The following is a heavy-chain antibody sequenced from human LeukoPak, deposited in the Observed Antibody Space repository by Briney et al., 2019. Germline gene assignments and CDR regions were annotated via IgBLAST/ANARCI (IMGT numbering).Heavy chain of an antibody. V-gene: IGHV1-69*06. Sequence: ASVKVSCKASGGTFISYAISWVRQAPGQGLEWMGGIIPIFGTANYAQKFQGRVTITADKSTSTAYMELSSLRSEDTAVYYCARKRSSSWHGFDYWGQGTLVTVSS. CDR2: IIPIFGTA. D-gene: IGHD6-13*01. J-gene: IGHJ4*02. CDR1: GGTFISYA. CDR3: ARKRSSSWHGFDY.